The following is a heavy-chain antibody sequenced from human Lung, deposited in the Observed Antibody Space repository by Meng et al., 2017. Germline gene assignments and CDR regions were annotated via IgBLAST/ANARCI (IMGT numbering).Heavy chain of an antibody. V-gene: IGHV4-38-2*02. CDR1: GYSISSGYY. Sequence: GSLRLSCTVSGYSISSGYYWGWIRQPPGKGLEWIGSIYHSGSTYYNPSLKSRVTISVDTSKNQFSLKLSSVTAADTAVYYCARVLIAAAGTVDYWGQG. D-gene: IGHD6-13*01. J-gene: IGHJ4*02. CDR3: ARVLIAAAGTVDY. CDR2: IYHSGST.